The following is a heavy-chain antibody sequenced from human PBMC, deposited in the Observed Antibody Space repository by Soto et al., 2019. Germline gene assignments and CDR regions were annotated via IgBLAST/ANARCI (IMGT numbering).Heavy chain of an antibody. CDR3: ASDLGYCSRTSCYTAENLFDP. CDR1: GGTFSSYA. J-gene: IGHJ5*02. D-gene: IGHD2-2*02. V-gene: IGHV1-69*01. Sequence: QVQLVQSGAEVKKPGSSVKVSCKASGGTFSSYAISWVRQAPGQGLEWMGGIIPILGPATYAQKFQGRVTITADESTSTAYMELSSLRSEDTAVYYCASDLGYCSRTSCYTAENLFDPWGQGTLVTVSS. CDR2: IIPILGPA.